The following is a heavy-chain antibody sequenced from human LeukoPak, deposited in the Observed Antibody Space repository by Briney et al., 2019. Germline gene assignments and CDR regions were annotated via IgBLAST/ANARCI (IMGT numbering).Heavy chain of an antibody. Sequence: GGSLRLSCAASGFTFSSYSMNWVRQAPGKGLEWVSSISSSSSYIYYADSVKGRLTISRDNAKNSLYLQMNSLRAEDTAVYYCAKGGYCSSTSCYVGWFDPWGQGTLVTVSS. CDR3: AKGGYCSSTSCYVGWFDP. CDR1: GFTFSSYS. J-gene: IGHJ5*02. V-gene: IGHV3-21*04. D-gene: IGHD2-2*01. CDR2: ISSSSSYI.